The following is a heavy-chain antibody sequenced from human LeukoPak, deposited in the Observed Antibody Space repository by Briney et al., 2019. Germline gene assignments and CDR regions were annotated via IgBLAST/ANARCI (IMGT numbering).Heavy chain of an antibody. CDR3: ARGYSYDTSLDY. CDR1: GYTFTSYG. D-gene: IGHD3-22*01. Sequence: ASVKVSCKASGYTFTSYGISWVRQAPGQGLEWVGWISAYNGNTNYAQKLQGRVTMTTDTSTTTAYMELRSLRSDDTAVYYCARGYSYDTSLDYWGQGTLVTVSS. J-gene: IGHJ4*02. CDR2: ISAYNGNT. V-gene: IGHV1-18*01.